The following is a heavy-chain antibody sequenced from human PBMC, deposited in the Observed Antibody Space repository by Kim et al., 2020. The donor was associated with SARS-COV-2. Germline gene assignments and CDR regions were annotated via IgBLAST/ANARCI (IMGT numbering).Heavy chain of an antibody. D-gene: IGHD3-9*01. Sequence: ASVKVSCKASGYTFTSYYMHWVRQAPGQGLEWMGIINPSGGSTSYAQKFQGRVTMTRDTSTSTVYMELSSLRSEDTAVYYCAGGPPLLRYFDWLSDSMDVWGQGTTVTVSS. CDR3: AGGPPLLRYFDWLSDSMDV. V-gene: IGHV1-46*01. CDR1: GYTFTSYY. J-gene: IGHJ6*02. CDR2: INPSGGST.